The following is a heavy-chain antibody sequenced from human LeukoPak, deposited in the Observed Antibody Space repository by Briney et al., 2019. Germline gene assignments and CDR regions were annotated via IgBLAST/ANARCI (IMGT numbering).Heavy chain of an antibody. CDR3: TRGKLETVFDY. V-gene: IGHV4-34*01. D-gene: IGHD6-6*01. J-gene: IGHJ4*02. Sequence: SETLSLTCTVYGGSFSGYCWSWIRQPPGKGLEWVGEINHSGSTNYNPSLKRRVTISVDTSKNQFSLKLTSMTAADTAVYYCTRGKLETVFDYWGQGTLVTVSS. CDR1: GGSFSGYC. CDR2: INHSGST.